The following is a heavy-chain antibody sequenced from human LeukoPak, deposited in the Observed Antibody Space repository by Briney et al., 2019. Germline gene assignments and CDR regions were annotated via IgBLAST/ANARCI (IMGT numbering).Heavy chain of an antibody. J-gene: IGHJ4*02. CDR2: ITGSGGDT. V-gene: IGHV3-23*01. Sequence: TGGSLRLSCAAPGFTFNNYAMSWVRQAPGKVLEWVSAITGSGGDTYHADSVKGRFTISRDNSENTLYLQMNGLRAEDTAVYYCAKGSRDSRPYYFDFWGQGTLVTVSS. D-gene: IGHD3-3*01. CDR1: GFTFNNYA. CDR3: AKGSRDSRPYYFDF.